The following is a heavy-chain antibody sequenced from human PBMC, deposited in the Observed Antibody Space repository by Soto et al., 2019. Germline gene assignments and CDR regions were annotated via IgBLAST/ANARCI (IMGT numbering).Heavy chain of an antibody. V-gene: IGHV1-3*01. CDR2: INAGNGNT. CDR3: ARAWVVVTAPDY. J-gene: IGHJ4*02. D-gene: IGHD2-21*02. Sequence: ASVKVSCKACGYSFTSYAMHCVRQAPGQRLEWMGWINAGNGNTKYSQKFQGRVTITRDTSAGTAYMELSSLRSEDTAVYYCARAWVVVTAPDYWGQGTLVTVSS. CDR1: GYSFTSYA.